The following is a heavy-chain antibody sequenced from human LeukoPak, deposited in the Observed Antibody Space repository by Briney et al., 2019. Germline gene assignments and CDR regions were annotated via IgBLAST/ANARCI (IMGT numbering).Heavy chain of an antibody. D-gene: IGHD6-13*01. J-gene: IGHJ6*02. V-gene: IGHV4-34*01. CDR1: GGSFRGYY. Sequence: SETLSLTCAVYGGSFRGYYWSWIRQPPGKGLEWIGEINHSGSTNYNPSLKSRVTISVDTSKNQFSLKLSSVTAADTAVYYCARGPRIAAAGLYYYYYGMDVWGQGTTVTVSS. CDR3: ARGPRIAAAGLYYYYYGMDV. CDR2: INHSGST.